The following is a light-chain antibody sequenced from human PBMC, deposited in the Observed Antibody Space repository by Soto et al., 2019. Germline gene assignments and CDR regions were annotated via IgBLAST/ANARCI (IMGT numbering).Light chain of an antibody. V-gene: IGLV2-14*03. CDR3: SSYATSTTVL. J-gene: IGLJ2*01. CDR1: RSDVGGYNY. CDR2: DVS. Sequence: QSVLTQPASVSGSPGQSITISCTGTRSDVGGYNYVSWYQQHPGRAPQLMIYDVSHRPSGVSNRFSGSRSGNTASLTISGLQAEDEADYYCSSYATSTTVLFGGGTKLTVL.